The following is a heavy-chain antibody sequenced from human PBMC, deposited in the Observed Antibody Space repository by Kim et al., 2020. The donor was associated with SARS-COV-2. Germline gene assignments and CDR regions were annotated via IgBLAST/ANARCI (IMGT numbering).Heavy chain of an antibody. J-gene: IGHJ4*02. CDR1: GFTFSSYA. CDR2: ISGSGGST. Sequence: GGSLRLSCAASGFTFSSYAMSWVRQAPGKGLEWVSAISGSGGSTYYADSVKGRFTISRDNSKNTLYLQMNSLRAEDTAVYYCAKSGRFGELLRVWSDYWGQGTLVTVSS. D-gene: IGHD3-10*01. CDR3: AKSGRFGELLRVWSDY. V-gene: IGHV3-23*01.